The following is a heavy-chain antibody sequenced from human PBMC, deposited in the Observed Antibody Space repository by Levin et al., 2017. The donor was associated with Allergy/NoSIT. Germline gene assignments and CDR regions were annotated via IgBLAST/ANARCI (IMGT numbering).Heavy chain of an antibody. CDR1: GFTFSGSV. J-gene: IGHJ5*02. CDR2: IRSKTHSYAT. CDR3: TRDRNNWFDP. V-gene: IGHV3-73*01. Sequence: ETLSLTCAASGFTFSGSVMHWVRQASGKGLEWVGRIRSKTHSYATAYAASVKGRFTISRDDSKNTAYLQMNSLKTEDTAVYYCTRDRNNWFDPWGQGTLVTVSS.